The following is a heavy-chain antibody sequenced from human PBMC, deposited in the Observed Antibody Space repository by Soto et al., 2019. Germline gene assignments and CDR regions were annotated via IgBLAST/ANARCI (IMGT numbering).Heavy chain of an antibody. CDR3: ARDERGYCSGGSCYNPLD. J-gene: IGHJ4*02. CDR2: ISSSSSTI. Sequence: GGSLRLSCAASGFTFSSYSMNWVRQAPGKGLEWVSYISSSSSTIYYADSVKGRFTISRDNAKNSLYLQMNSLRAEDTAVYYCARDERGYCSGGSCYNPLDWGQGTLVTVSS. V-gene: IGHV3-48*01. D-gene: IGHD2-15*01. CDR1: GFTFSSYS.